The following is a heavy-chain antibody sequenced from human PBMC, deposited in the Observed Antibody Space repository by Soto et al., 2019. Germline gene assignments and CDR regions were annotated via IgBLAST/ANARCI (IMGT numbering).Heavy chain of an antibody. D-gene: IGHD1-7*01. CDR2: ISSSGSFM. J-gene: IGHJ5*01. CDR3: ARDPPSGTTLVWVDS. CDR1: GFTFSSDS. Sequence: EVQLVESGGGLVKPGGSLRLSCAASGFTFSSDSMGWVRQAPGKGLEWVASISSSGSFMNYADSVKGRFTISRDNAKNSLYLQMRSLKDEDTAVYYCARDPPSGTTLVWVDSWGQGTLVTVSS. V-gene: IGHV3-21*01.